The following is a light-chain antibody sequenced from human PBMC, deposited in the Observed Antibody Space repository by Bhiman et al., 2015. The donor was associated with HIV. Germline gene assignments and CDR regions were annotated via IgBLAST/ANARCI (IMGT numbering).Light chain of an antibody. CDR2: GNT. J-gene: IGLJ2*01. CDR3: QSYDRTRVCRV. V-gene: IGLV1-40*01. CDR1: SSNIGGNYD. Sequence: QSVLTQPPSVSGAPGQRVTISCTGSSSNIGGNYDVHWYQQLPGTAPKLLFYGNTNRPSGVPDRFSASKSGTSASLAITGLQAEDEAVYYCQSYDRTRVCRVFGGGTKVTVL.